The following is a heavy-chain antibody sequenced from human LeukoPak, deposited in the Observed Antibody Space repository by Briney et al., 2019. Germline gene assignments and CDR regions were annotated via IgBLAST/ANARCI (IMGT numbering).Heavy chain of an antibody. Sequence: GGSLRLSCAASGFTFTSYAMSWVRQAPGKGLEWVSVLTGDGNTYYADSVKGRFTISRDNSKNTLDSRMNSLRAEDTAVYYCAKLKDSYYYYGMDVWGQGTTVTVS. V-gene: IGHV3-23*01. CDR2: LTGDGNT. CDR3: AKLKDSYYYYGMDV. J-gene: IGHJ6*02. D-gene: IGHD2-15*01. CDR1: GFTFTSYA.